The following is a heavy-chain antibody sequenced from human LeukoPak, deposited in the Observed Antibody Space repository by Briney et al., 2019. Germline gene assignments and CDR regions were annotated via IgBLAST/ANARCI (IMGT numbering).Heavy chain of an antibody. D-gene: IGHD2-2*01. CDR3: VRVTCSSSTSCATVDI. V-gene: IGHV3-74*01. J-gene: IGHJ4*02. Sequence: GGSLRLSCAASGFTFSSHWMHWVRQAPGQGLVWVSRINNDGSSTSYADSVQGRFTISRDNAKNAVYLQMNSLRAEDTAVYYCVRVTCSSSTSCATVDIWGQGTLVTVSS. CDR1: GFTFSSHW. CDR2: INNDGSST.